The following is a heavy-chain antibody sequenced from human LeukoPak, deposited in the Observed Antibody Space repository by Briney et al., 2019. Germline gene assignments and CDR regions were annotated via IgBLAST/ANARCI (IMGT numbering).Heavy chain of an antibody. CDR1: GGSISSSSYY. D-gene: IGHD1-14*01. V-gene: IGHV4-39*07. J-gene: IGHJ3*02. CDR3: ARELNRVRAFDI. CDR2: IYYSGST. Sequence: SETLSLTCTVSGGSISSSSYYWGWIRQPPGKGLEWIGSIYYSGSTYYNPSLKSRVTISVDTSKNQFSLKLSSVTAADTAVYYCARELNRVRAFDIWGQGTMVTVSS.